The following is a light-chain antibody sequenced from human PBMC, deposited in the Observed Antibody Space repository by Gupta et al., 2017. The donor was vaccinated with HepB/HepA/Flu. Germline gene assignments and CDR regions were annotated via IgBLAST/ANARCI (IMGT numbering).Light chain of an antibody. CDR2: GAS. J-gene: IGKJ5*01. CDR1: QTVSSDY. CDR3: QQYGSSPRAIT. Sequence: EVVSTQSPGTLSLSPGSRATVSCRASQTVSSDYFAWYQQKRGQAPRLLIYGASSRATGIPGRFRGGGCGTDFTLTISRLEPEDFAVYYCQQYGSSPRAITFGQGTRLEIK. V-gene: IGKV3-20*01.